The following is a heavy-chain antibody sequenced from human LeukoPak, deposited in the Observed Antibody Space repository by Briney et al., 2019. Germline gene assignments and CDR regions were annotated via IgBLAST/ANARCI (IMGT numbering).Heavy chain of an antibody. J-gene: IGHJ3*02. CDR2: MSWNGGLI. Sequence: GRSLRLSCAASGFIFDNFAMDWVRLAPGKGLERVAGMSWNGGLIDYADSVKGRFTISRDNAKHYVYLQMNSLRVEDTAFYYCAKQTHPGGVYDIWGQGTMVTVS. D-gene: IGHD2-8*01. CDR3: AKQTHPGGVYDI. V-gene: IGHV3-9*01. CDR1: GFIFDNFA.